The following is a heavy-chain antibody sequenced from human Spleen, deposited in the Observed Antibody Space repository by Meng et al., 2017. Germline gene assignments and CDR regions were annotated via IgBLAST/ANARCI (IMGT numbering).Heavy chain of an antibody. Sequence: GSLRLSCTVSGGSISSSSYYWGWIRQPPGKGLEWIGSIYYSGSTYYNPSLKSRVTISVDTSKNQFSLKLSSVTAADTAVYYCARDWADYYGSGSYQFDYWGQGTLVTVSS. D-gene: IGHD3-10*01. CDR1: GGSISSSSYY. J-gene: IGHJ4*02. V-gene: IGHV4-39*07. CDR3: ARDWADYYGSGSYQFDY. CDR2: IYYSGST.